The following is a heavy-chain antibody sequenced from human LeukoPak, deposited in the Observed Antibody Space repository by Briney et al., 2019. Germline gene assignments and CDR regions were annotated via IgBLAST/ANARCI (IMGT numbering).Heavy chain of an antibody. V-gene: IGHV6-1*01. CDR1: GDSVSSDTAA. D-gene: IGHD4-17*01. CDR3: ARGGDYGDYYFDY. J-gene: IGHJ4*02. Sequence: SQTLSLTCAISGDSVSSDTAAWNWIRQSPSRGLEWLGRTYYSSKWYNNYAVSVKSRITINPETSKNQFSLQLNSVTPEDTAVYYCARGGDYGDYYFDYWGQGTLVTVSS. CDR2: TYYSSKWYN.